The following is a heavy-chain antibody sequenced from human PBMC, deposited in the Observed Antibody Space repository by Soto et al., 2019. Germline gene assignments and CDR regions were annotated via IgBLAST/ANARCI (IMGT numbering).Heavy chain of an antibody. CDR2: INSNSGGT. J-gene: IGHJ5*02. D-gene: IGHD2-2*01. V-gene: IGHV1-2*02. CDR1: GYTFTGYY. Sequence: ASVKVSCKASGYTFTGYYMHWVRQAPGQGLEWMGWINSNSGGTNYAQKFQGRVTMATDTSISTAYMELSRLRSDDTAVYYCARGRECSSTSCYDWFDPWGQGTLVTVSS. CDR3: ARGRECSSTSCYDWFDP.